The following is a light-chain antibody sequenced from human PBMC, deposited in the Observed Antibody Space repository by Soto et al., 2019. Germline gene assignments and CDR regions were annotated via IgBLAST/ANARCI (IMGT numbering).Light chain of an antibody. CDR2: GAS. CDR3: PQLKGSPRT. Sequence: IQLTQSPSSLSASVGDRVTLTCRASPGIASFLAWYQQKPGTAPKLLIYGASTLQSGVPSRFSGSRSGTDYTLTIASLQPHDFATYYCPQLKGSPRTSGQETKVQIK. V-gene: IGKV1-9*01. CDR1: PGIASF. J-gene: IGKJ1*01.